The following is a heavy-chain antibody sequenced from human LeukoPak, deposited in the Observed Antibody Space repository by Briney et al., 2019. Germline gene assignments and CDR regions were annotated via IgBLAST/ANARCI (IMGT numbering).Heavy chain of an antibody. CDR1: GFTFSAHS. D-gene: IGHD1-1*01. CDR3: SRNPEREYWFDP. Sequence: GRSLRLSCAASGFTFSAHSMHWVRQPPGKGLEWMTFISYDGSIKYYADSVKGRFTISRDNSKNTLFLQMNSLRAEDMAVYFCSRNPEREYWFDPWGQGTLVTVSS. V-gene: IGHV3-30-3*01. J-gene: IGHJ5*02. CDR2: ISYDGSIK.